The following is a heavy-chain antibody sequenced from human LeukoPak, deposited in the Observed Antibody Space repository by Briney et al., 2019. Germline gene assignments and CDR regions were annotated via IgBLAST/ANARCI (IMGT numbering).Heavy chain of an antibody. CDR1: GGSFSGYY. CDR2: IYYSGSS. D-gene: IGHD3-3*01. Sequence: SETLSLTCAVYGGSFSGYYWSWIRQPPGKGLEWIGYIYYSGSSNYNPSLKSRVTMSVDMSKKEFSLRVSSVTAADTAVYYCARMEYYFDHWGQGTLVTVSS. V-gene: IGHV4-59*01. CDR3: ARMEYYFDH. J-gene: IGHJ4*02.